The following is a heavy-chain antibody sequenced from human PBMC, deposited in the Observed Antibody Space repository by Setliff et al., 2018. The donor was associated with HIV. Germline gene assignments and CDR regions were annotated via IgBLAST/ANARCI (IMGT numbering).Heavy chain of an antibody. D-gene: IGHD3-22*01. CDR2: IFYSGST. Sequence: PSETLSLTCTVSGGSISSHYWSWIRQPPGKGLEWIGSIFYSGSTYYNPSLKSRVTISVDTSKNQLSLKVNSVTAADTAVYYCARDMTYYYDTSGSFGWFDPWGQGTLVTVSS. CDR1: GGSISSHY. J-gene: IGHJ5*02. V-gene: IGHV4-59*11. CDR3: ARDMTYYYDTSGSFGWFDP.